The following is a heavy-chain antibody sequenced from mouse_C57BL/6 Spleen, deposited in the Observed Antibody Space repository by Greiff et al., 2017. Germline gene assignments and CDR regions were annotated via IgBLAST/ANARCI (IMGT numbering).Heavy chain of an antibody. CDR2: IDPEDGGT. D-gene: IGHD2-4*01. CDR3: TRYDYDGAMDY. V-gene: IGHV14-1*01. J-gene: IGHJ4*01. Sequence: EVQLQQSGAELVRPGASVTLSCTASGFNITDYYMHWVKQRPEQGLEWIGRIDPEDGGTEYAPKFKGKATMTADTSSNTAYLQLSSLTSEDTAVYYCTRYDYDGAMDYWGQGTTVTVSS. CDR1: GFNITDYY.